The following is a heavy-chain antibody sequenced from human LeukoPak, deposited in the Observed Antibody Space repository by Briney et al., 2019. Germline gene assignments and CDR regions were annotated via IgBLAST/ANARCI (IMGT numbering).Heavy chain of an antibody. CDR1: GGTFTSYA. CDR2: IIPTFGTA. J-gene: IGHJ6*03. V-gene: IGHV1-69*06. CDR3: ARGPEGYYYYYYMDV. Sequence: ASVKLSCKASGGTFTSYAISWVRQAPGQGLEWMGVIIPTFGTANYAQKFQGRVTITADKSTSTAYMELSSLRSEDTAVYYCARGPEGYYYYYYMDVWGKGTTLTVSS.